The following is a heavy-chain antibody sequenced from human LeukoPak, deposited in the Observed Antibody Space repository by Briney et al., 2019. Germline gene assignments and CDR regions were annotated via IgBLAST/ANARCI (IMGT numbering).Heavy chain of an antibody. Sequence: SGGSLRLSCAASGFTFRNYGMHWVRQAPGKGLEWVALIYYDGSNQDYADSVRGRFTVSRDNSKNTLYLQMNSLRAEDTAVYYCARSYNSGWIMDVWGQGTTVTVSS. CDR3: ARSYNSGWIMDV. J-gene: IGHJ6*02. CDR2: IYYDGSNQ. V-gene: IGHV3-33*01. D-gene: IGHD6-19*01. CDR1: GFTFRNYG.